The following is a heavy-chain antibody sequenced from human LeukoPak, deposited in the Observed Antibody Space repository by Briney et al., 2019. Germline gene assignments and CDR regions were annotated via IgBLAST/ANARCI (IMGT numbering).Heavy chain of an antibody. V-gene: IGHV1-2*02. CDR3: ARALRTDILTTDY. J-gene: IGHJ4*02. D-gene: IGHD3-9*01. CDR1: GYTFTGHF. Sequence: ASVKVSCKASGYTFTGHFVHWVRQAPGQGLEWMGWINPNSGGALHAQNFQGRVTMTRDTSISTAYMELSRLRSDDTAVYYCARALRTDILTTDYWGQGTLVTLSP. CDR2: INPNSGGA.